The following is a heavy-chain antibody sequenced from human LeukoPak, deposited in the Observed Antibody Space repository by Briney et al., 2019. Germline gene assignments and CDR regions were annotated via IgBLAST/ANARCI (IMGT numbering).Heavy chain of an antibody. Sequence: GESLKISCKGSGYSFTSYWIGWVRQMPGKGLEWMGIIYPGDSDTRYSPSFQGQVTISADKSISTAYLQWSSLKASDTAMYYCARQDTAMVGYYYYGMDVWGQGTTVTVSS. D-gene: IGHD5-18*01. J-gene: IGHJ6*02. CDR2: IYPGDSDT. CDR1: GYSFTSYW. CDR3: ARQDTAMVGYYYYGMDV. V-gene: IGHV5-51*01.